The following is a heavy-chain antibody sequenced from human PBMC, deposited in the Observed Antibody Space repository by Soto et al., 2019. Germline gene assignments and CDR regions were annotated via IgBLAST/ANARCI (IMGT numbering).Heavy chain of an antibody. V-gene: IGHV4-59*01. CDR1: GGSISSYY. Sequence: LSLTCTVSGGSISSYYWSWIRQPPGKGLEWIGYIYYSGSTNYNPSLKSRVTISVDTSKNQFSLKLSSVTAADTAVYYCAGDYDILTGFHPWGQGTLVTVSS. J-gene: IGHJ5*02. CDR3: AGDYDILTGFHP. CDR2: IYYSGST. D-gene: IGHD3-9*01.